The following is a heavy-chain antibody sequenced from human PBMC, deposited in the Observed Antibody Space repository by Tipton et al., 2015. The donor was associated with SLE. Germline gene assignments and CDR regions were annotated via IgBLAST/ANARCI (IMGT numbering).Heavy chain of an antibody. CDR2: INHSGST. Sequence: TLSLTCTVSGGSISSGSYYWSWIRQPPGKGLEWIGEINHSGSTNYNPSLKSRVTISVDTSKNQFSLKLSSVTAADTAVYYCARGRADAFDIWGQGTMVTVSS. CDR3: ARGRADAFDI. J-gene: IGHJ3*02. CDR1: GGSISSGSYY. V-gene: IGHV4-39*07.